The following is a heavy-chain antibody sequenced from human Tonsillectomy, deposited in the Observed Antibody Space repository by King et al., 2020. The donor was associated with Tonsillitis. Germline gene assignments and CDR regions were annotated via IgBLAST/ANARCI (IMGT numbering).Heavy chain of an antibody. CDR3: ARATTSYDGSTGYPLIDY. CDR1: GGSISPYY. D-gene: IGHD3-22*01. CDR2: LYNSGSP. Sequence: QMQLQESGPGLVKPSETLSLTCTVSGGSISPYYWTWIRQPPAEGLEWFAYLYNSGSPNSNPSLKSRVTISLDKATNHLSQRLSSVTAADTAVYYCARATTSYDGSTGYPLIDYWGRGTLVTVSS. V-gene: IGHV4-59*01. J-gene: IGHJ4*02.